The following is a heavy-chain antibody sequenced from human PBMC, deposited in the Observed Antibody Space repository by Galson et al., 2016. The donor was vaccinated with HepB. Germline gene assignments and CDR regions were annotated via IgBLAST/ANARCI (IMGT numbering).Heavy chain of an antibody. V-gene: IGHV1-2*02. CDR3: ATVSTGGYSTNWYAEY. J-gene: IGHJ4*02. CDR1: GYTFTGYV. CDR2: INPNNGGT. D-gene: IGHD6-13*01. Sequence: SCKASGYTFTGYVIQRVRQAPGQGLEWMGSINPNNGGTNSAQKFQGRVTMTRDTSISTAYMELSNLRSDDTALYYCATVSTGGYSTNWYAEYWGQGTLVTVSS.